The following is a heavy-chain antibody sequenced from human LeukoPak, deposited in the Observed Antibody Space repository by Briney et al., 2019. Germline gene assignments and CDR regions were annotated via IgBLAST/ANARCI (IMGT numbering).Heavy chain of an antibody. J-gene: IGHJ4*02. CDR3: ARDRNWGFDY. CDR2: ITSSSSDI. CDR1: GFTFSTYS. Sequence: PGGSLRLSCAASGFTFSTYSMNWVRQAPGKGLEWISYITSSSSDISYADSVKGRFTISRDNAKNSLYLQMNSLRDEDTAVYYCARDRNWGFDYWGQGTLLTVSS. D-gene: IGHD7-27*01. V-gene: IGHV3-48*02.